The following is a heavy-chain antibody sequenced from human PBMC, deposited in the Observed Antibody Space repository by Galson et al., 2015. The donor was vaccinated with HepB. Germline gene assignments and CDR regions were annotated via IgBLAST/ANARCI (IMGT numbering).Heavy chain of an antibody. CDR3: ARDRYDFWSGYSY. Sequence: SVKVSCKASGYTFTSYGLHWVRRAPGQRLEWMGWINTGNGNTKYSQKFQGRVTITRDTSASTAYMELSSLTSEDTAVYYCARDRYDFWSGYSYWGQGTLVTVSS. D-gene: IGHD3-3*01. J-gene: IGHJ4*02. CDR1: GYTFTSYG. V-gene: IGHV1-3*04. CDR2: INTGNGNT.